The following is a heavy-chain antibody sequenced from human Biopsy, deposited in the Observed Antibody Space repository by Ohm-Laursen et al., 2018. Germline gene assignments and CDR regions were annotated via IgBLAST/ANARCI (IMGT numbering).Heavy chain of an antibody. CDR3: ARDETGSSVFGPYYYGMDV. Sequence: ASVKVSCKASGYSFTKYYINWVRQAPGQGLEWVGIINPTGGTASYAEKFQGRVTLTRDTSTGTVYLELNSLISEDTALYYCARDETGSSVFGPYYYGMDVWGQGTTVTVTS. CDR1: GYSFTKYY. CDR2: INPTGGTA. J-gene: IGHJ6*02. V-gene: IGHV1-46*01. D-gene: IGHD3-9*01.